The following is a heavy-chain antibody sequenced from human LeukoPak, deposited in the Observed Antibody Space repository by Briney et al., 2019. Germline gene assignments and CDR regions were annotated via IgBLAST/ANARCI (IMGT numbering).Heavy chain of an antibody. CDR3: ARGTTSFYYYYGMDV. Sequence: GGSLRLSCAASGFTFSSYEMNWVRQAPGKGLEWVSYISTSGSSLYYADSVRGRFTTSRDNAKNSLYLQMNSLRAEDTAVYYCARGTTSFYYYYGMDVWGQGTTVTVSS. J-gene: IGHJ6*02. D-gene: IGHD1-7*01. CDR2: ISTSGSSL. CDR1: GFTFSSYE. V-gene: IGHV3-48*03.